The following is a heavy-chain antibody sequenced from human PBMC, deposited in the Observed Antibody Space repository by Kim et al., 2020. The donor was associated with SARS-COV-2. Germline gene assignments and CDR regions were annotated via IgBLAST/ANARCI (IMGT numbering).Heavy chain of an antibody. D-gene: IGHD4-17*01. Sequence: GGSLRLSCGGSGFMFSNFGMNWVRQAPGKGLEWLSYISSSSSHIYFANSVRGRLTISRDNAKNSVYLQMNSLRDEDTAVYYCARDDGAYARFSGMDVWCQGTTVSVSS. CDR2: ISSSSSHI. J-gene: IGHJ6*02. V-gene: IGHV3-48*02. CDR3: ARDDGAYARFSGMDV. CDR1: GFMFSNFG.